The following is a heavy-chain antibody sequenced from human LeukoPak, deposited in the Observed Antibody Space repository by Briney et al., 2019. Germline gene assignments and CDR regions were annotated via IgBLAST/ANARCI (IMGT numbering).Heavy chain of an antibody. V-gene: IGHV1-46*01. CDR2: INPSGGST. J-gene: IGHJ3*02. D-gene: IGHD3-22*01. Sequence: GASVKVSCKASGYTFTSYYMHWVRQAPGQGLEWMGIINPSGGSTSYAQKFQGRVTMTRDTSTSTVYMELSSLRSEDTAVYYCAREPLPGYYDSSAQNAFDIWGQGTMVTVSS. CDR1: GYTFTSYY. CDR3: AREPLPGYYDSSAQNAFDI.